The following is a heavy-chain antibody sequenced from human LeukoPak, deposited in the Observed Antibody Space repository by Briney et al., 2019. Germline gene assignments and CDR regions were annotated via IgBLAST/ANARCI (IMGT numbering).Heavy chain of an antibody. CDR1: GYTFTSYY. Sequence: ASVKVSCKASGYTFTSYYMHWVRQAPGQGLEWMGIINPSGGSTSYAQKFQGRVTMTRDMSTSTVYMELSSLRSDDTAVYYCARPVLGDGTVAAQFEHWGQGTLVTVSS. D-gene: IGHD2-15*01. CDR3: ARPVLGDGTVAAQFEH. CDR2: INPSGGST. V-gene: IGHV1-46*01. J-gene: IGHJ4*02.